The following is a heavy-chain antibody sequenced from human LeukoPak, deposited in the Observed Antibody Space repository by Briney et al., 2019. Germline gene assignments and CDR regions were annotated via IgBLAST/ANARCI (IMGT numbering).Heavy chain of an antibody. V-gene: IGHV3-30*03. Sequence: GGSLRLSCAASGFTFSSYGMHWVRQAPGKGLEWVAVISYDGSNKYYADSVKGRFTISRDNSKNTLYLQMNSLRAEDTAVYYCARRVVVADGYFDLWGRGTLVTVSS. D-gene: IGHD2-15*01. CDR2: ISYDGSNK. CDR3: ARRVVVADGYFDL. J-gene: IGHJ2*01. CDR1: GFTFSSYG.